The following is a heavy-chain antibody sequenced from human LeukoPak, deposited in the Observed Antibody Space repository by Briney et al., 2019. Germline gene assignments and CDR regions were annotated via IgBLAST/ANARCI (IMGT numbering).Heavy chain of an antibody. Sequence: PSETLSLTCTVSGGSISSYYWSWIRQPPGKGLEWIGYIHYSGNTNYSPSLESRVTISIGTSKNQFSLKLSSVTAADTAVYYCARPLPTTSGDTHWSFDLWGRGTLVTVSS. D-gene: IGHD2-21*01. CDR3: ARPLPTTSGDTHWSFDL. J-gene: IGHJ2*01. V-gene: IGHV4-59*08. CDR2: IHYSGNT. CDR1: GGSISSYY.